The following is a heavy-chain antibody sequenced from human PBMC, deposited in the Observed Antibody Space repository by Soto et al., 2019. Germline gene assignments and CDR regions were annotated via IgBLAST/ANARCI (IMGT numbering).Heavy chain of an antibody. Sequence: GGSLRLSCAASGFTFSSYAMSWVRQAPGKGLEWVSAISGSGGSTYYADSVKGRFTISRDNSKNTLYLQMNSLRAEDTAVYYCAKAPMPLAVADIHYFDYWGQGTLVTVSS. CDR2: ISGSGGST. CDR3: AKAPMPLAVADIHYFDY. J-gene: IGHJ4*02. CDR1: GFTFSSYA. D-gene: IGHD6-19*01. V-gene: IGHV3-23*01.